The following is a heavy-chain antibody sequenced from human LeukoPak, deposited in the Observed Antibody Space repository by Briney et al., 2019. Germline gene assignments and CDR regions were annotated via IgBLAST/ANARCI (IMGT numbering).Heavy chain of an antibody. CDR2: IWNDGSNK. CDR3: ARIHSLYYYDSSGYGAFDI. J-gene: IGHJ3*02. Sequence: PGGSLRLSCAASGFTFSSYGMHWVRQAPGKGLEWVAIIWNDGSNKYYADSVKGRFTISRGNSKNTLYLQMNSLRAEGTAVYYCARIHSLYYYDSSGYGAFDIWGQGTMVTVSS. V-gene: IGHV3-33*01. D-gene: IGHD3-22*01. CDR1: GFTFSSYG.